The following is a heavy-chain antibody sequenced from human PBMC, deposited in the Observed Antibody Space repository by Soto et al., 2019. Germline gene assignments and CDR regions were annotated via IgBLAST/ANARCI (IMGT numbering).Heavy chain of an antibody. Sequence: GGSLRLSCAASGFTFTNAWMTWVRQGPGKGLEWVGRIKSKTDGGTIDYAAPVKGRFTISRDDSKNTLYLQMNSLKTEDTAVYYCTTGPNLRPLAAFDIWGQGTVVTVSS. CDR2: IKSKTDGGTI. CDR3: TTGPNLRPLAAFDI. J-gene: IGHJ3*02. CDR1: GFTFTNAW. V-gene: IGHV3-15*01.